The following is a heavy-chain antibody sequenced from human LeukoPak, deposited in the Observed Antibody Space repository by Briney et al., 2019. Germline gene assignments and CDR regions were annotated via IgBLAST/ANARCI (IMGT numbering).Heavy chain of an antibody. CDR2: IKQDGSEK. J-gene: IGHJ4*02. Sequence: GGSLRLSCAASGFTFSSYGMNWVRQAPGKGLEWVAKIKQDGSEKYYVDSVKGRFTISRDNAKNSLYLQMNSLRAEDTAVYYCARHSHFSGSYYFDYWGQGTLVTVSS. CDR1: GFTFSSYG. CDR3: ARHSHFSGSYYFDY. D-gene: IGHD1-26*01. V-gene: IGHV3-7*01.